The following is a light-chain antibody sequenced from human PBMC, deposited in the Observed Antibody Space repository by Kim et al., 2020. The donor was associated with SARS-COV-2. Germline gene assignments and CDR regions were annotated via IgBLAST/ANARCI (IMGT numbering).Light chain of an antibody. CDR2: DVS. V-gene: IGLV2-14*03. Sequence: QSALTQPASVSGSPGQSLTISCTGTSSDFDGYNYVSWYQQHPDKAPKLMIYDVSNRPSGVSNRFSGSKSGNTASLTISGLQAEDEADYYCSSYTSSNTLVFGGETKLTVL. CDR3: SSYTSSNTLV. J-gene: IGLJ2*01. CDR1: SSDFDGYNY.